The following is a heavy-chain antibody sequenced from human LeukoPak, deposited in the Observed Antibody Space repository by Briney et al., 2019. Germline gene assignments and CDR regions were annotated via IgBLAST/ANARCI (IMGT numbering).Heavy chain of an antibody. D-gene: IGHD2-2*01. V-gene: IGHV4-34*01. CDR2: INHSERT. CDR3: ARGVVVVPDANYYYYRDV. CDR1: GASFSGYY. Sequence: SETLSLTCAVYGASFSGYYWSWIRQPRGKEREWIGEINHSERTKYNPSLQSRGTILVDPSKHQFSLNLSSVTVADTAVYYCARGVVVVPDANYYYYRDVWGKATTVTVSS. J-gene: IGHJ6*03.